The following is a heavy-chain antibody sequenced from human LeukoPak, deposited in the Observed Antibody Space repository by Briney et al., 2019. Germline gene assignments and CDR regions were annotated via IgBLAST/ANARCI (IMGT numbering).Heavy chain of an antibody. J-gene: IGHJ4*02. CDR3: ARDQNYYDSSGYYGIDC. V-gene: IGHV1-2*02. Sequence: GASVKVSCKASGYTFTGYYMHWVRQAPGQGLEWMGWINPNSGGTNYAQKFQDRVTMTRDTSISTAYMELSRPRSDDTAVYYCARDQNYYDSSGYYGIDCWGQGTLVTVSS. CDR2: INPNSGGT. CDR1: GYTFTGYY. D-gene: IGHD3-22*01.